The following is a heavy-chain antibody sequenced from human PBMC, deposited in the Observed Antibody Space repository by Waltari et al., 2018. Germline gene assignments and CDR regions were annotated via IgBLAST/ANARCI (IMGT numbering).Heavy chain of an antibody. J-gene: IGHJ4*02. CDR3: ARLSITGTTR. D-gene: IGHD1-7*01. CDR2: IYHSGST. Sequence: QVQLQESGPGLVKPSETLSLTCAVSGYSISSGYYWGWIRQPPGKGLGWIGSIYHSGSTYYNPSLKSRVTISVDTSKNQFSLKLSSVTAADTAVYYCARLSITGTTRWGQGTLVTVSS. V-gene: IGHV4-38-2*01. CDR1: GYSISSGYY.